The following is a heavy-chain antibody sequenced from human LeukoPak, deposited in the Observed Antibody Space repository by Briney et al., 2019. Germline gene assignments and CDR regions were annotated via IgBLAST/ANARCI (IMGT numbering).Heavy chain of an antibody. CDR1: GLFFSAYS. Sequence: GGSLRLSCAASGLFFSAYSMTWVRQAPGKGLEWVSTISTDSAYINYADSVKGRFTISRDNSKNTLYLQMNSLRAEDTAVYYCAKDKAAAGNYYFDYWGQGTLVTVSS. CDR2: ISTDSAYI. V-gene: IGHV3-21*04. CDR3: AKDKAAAGNYYFDY. D-gene: IGHD6-13*01. J-gene: IGHJ4*02.